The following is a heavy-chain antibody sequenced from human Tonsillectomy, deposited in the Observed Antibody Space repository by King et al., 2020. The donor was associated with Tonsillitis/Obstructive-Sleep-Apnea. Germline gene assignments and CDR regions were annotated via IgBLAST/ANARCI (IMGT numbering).Heavy chain of an antibody. J-gene: IGHJ5*02. CDR3: ARQRYSSSSGWFDP. D-gene: IGHD6-6*01. Sequence: QLQESGPGLVKPSETLSLTCTVSGGSISSYYWSWIRQPPGKGLEWIGYIYYSGSTNYNPSLKSRVTISVDTSKNQFSLKLSSVTAADTAVYYFARQRYSSSSGWFDPWGQGTLVTVSS. CDR2: IYYSGST. V-gene: IGHV4-59*08. CDR1: GGSISSYY.